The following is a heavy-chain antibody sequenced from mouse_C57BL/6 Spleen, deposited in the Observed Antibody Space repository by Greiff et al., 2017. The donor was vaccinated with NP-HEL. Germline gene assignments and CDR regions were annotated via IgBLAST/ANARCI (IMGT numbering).Heavy chain of an antibody. Sequence: EVMLVESGAELVKPGASVKLSCTASGFNIKDYYMHWVKQRTEQGLEWIGRIDPEDGETKYAPKFQGKATITADTSSNTAYLQLSSLTSEDTAVYYCATAVVATREFDYWGQGTTLTVSS. CDR3: ATAVVATREFDY. CDR1: GFNIKDYY. V-gene: IGHV14-2*01. D-gene: IGHD1-1*01. CDR2: IDPEDGET. J-gene: IGHJ2*01.